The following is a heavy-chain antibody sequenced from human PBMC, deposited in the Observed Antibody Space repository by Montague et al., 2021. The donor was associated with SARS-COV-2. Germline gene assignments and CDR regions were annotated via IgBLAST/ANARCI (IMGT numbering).Heavy chain of an antibody. J-gene: IGHJ4*02. V-gene: IGHV4-59*01. CDR1: GGSIRSYY. D-gene: IGHD1-1*01. CDR3: ARAQNICFIANCVNYFDL. Sequence: SETLSLTCEVSGGSIRSYYWSWIRQSPGKGLEWIGYVHYTGSTKYNPSLMTRVTLSLDTPKNHFSLRLNSVAAADTAVYYCARAQNICFIANCVNYFDLWGLGALVSVSS. CDR2: VHYTGST.